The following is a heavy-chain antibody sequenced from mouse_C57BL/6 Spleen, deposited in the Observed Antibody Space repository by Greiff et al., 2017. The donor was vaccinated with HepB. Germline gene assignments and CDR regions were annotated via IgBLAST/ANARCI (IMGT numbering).Heavy chain of an antibody. CDR1: GFTFSDYG. CDR2: ISSGSSTI. Sequence: DVQLQESGGGLVKPGGSLKLSCAASGFTFSDYGMHWVRQAPEKGLEWVAYISSGSSTIYYADTVKGRFTISRDNAKNTLFLQMTSLRSEDTAMYYCARHYFDYWGQGTTLTVSS. J-gene: IGHJ2*01. CDR3: ARHYFDY. V-gene: IGHV5-17*01.